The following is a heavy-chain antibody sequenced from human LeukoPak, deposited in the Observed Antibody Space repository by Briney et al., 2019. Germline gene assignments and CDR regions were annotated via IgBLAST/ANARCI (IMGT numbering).Heavy chain of an antibody. J-gene: IGHJ5*02. Sequence: WGSLTLSCAASGFTFSSYAMSWVRQAPGKGLEWVSAISGSGGSTYYADSVKGRFTISRDNSKNTLYLQMTSLRAEDTAVYYCAKESEYQLLHNWFDPWGQGSLVTVSS. D-gene: IGHD2-2*01. CDR3: AKESEYQLLHNWFDP. CDR1: GFTFSSYA. CDR2: ISGSGGST. V-gene: IGHV3-23*01.